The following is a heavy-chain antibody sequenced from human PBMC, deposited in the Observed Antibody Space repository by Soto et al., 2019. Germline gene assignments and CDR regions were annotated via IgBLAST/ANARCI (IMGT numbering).Heavy chain of an antibody. Sequence: QITLKESGPPLVKPTQTLTLTCTFSGLSLSTTGVGVGWIRQPPGKALEWLALLYWDDDKRYSPSLKSRLTITKDTSKHQVVLTMTNMDPVDTATYYCVQSRCGGDCLQSYSSHSYYGLDVWGQGTTVTVSS. V-gene: IGHV2-5*02. CDR3: VQSRCGGDCLQSYSSHSYYGLDV. CDR1: GLSLSTTGVG. J-gene: IGHJ6*02. D-gene: IGHD2-21*02. CDR2: LYWDDDK.